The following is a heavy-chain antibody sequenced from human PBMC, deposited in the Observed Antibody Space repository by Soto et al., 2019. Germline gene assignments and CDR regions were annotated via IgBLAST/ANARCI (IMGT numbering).Heavy chain of an antibody. CDR1: GGSFSGYY. Sequence: SETLSLTCAVYGGSFSGYYWSWIRQPPGKGREGIGEIIHSGTPTSTPSLKSRLTISVDPSTNPFSLNLSSVPAADTAVYSCPRLAPYDSSGSHRPFAYWGQGTLVTASS. CDR2: IIHSGTP. D-gene: IGHD3-22*01. J-gene: IGHJ4*02. V-gene: IGHV4-34*12. CDR3: PRLAPYDSSGSHRPFAY.